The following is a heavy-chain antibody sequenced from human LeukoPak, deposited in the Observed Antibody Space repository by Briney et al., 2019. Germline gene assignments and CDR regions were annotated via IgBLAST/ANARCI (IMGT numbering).Heavy chain of an antibody. CDR3: AKDPSRIIAVASFDY. CDR2: ISGSGGST. V-gene: IGHV3-23*01. Sequence: GGSLRLSCAASGFTFSSYAMSWVRQAPGKGLEWVSAISGSGGSTYYADSVKGRFTISRDNSKNTLYLQMNSLRVEDTAVYYCAKDPSRIIAVASFDYWGQGTLVTVSS. D-gene: IGHD6-19*01. CDR1: GFTFSSYA. J-gene: IGHJ4*02.